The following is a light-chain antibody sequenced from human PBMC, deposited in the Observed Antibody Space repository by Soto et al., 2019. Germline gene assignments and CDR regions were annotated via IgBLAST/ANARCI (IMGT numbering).Light chain of an antibody. CDR1: QSIGRW. CDR3: QQYNTYSPERT. V-gene: IGKV1-5*01. Sequence: QMTQSPSTLSAFVGDRVTITCRASQSIGRWLAWYQQKPGKAPKLLIYDASSLESGVPSRFSGSGSGTEFTLTISSLQPDDFATYYCQQYNTYSPERTFGQGTKVDIK. J-gene: IGKJ1*01. CDR2: DAS.